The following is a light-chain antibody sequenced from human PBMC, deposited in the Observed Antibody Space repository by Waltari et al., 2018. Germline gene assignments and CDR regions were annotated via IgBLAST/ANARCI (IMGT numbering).Light chain of an antibody. J-gene: IGKJ5*01. V-gene: IGKV2-28*01. CDR2: LAS. CDR3: MQSLQTPT. Sequence: DTVLTQSPLFLAVTPGEPASISCRSSQSLLHTDGNNYLDWYLQKPGQPPQLLIYLASDRASGVPDRISGSGSGTDFTLKISRGEAEDVGIYYCMQSLQTPTFGQGTRLEIK. CDR1: QSLLHTDGNNY.